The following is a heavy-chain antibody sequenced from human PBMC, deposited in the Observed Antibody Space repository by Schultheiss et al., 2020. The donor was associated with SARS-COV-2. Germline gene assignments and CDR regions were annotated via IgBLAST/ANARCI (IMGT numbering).Heavy chain of an antibody. V-gene: IGHV4-38-2*01. D-gene: IGHD3-16*02. CDR3: AREGYRLSSFDY. CDR1: GYSISSGYY. CDR2: IYHSGST. Sequence: SEPLSLTCAVSGYSISSGYYWGWIRQPPGKGLEWIGSIYHSGSTYYNPSLKSRVTISVDTSKSQFSLKLGSVTAADTAVYYCAREGYRLSSFDYWGQGTLVTVSS. J-gene: IGHJ4*02.